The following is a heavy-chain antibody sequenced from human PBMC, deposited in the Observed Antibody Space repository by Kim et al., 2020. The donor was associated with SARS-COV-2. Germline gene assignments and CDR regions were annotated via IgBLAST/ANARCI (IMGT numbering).Heavy chain of an antibody. V-gene: IGHV4-34*01. Sequence: SETLSLTCAVYGGSFSGYYWSWIRQPPGKGLEWIGEINHSGSTNYNPSLKSRVTISVDTSKNQFSLKLSSVTAADTAVYYCASGAASDTAMGSSSFDYWGQGTLVTVSS. J-gene: IGHJ4*02. CDR3: ASGAASDTAMGSSSFDY. CDR2: INHSGST. CDR1: GGSFSGYY. D-gene: IGHD5-18*01.